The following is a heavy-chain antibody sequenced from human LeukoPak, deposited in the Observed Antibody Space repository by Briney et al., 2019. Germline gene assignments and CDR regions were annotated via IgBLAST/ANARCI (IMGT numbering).Heavy chain of an antibody. CDR1: GGSFSGYY. V-gene: IGHV4-34*01. Sequence: SETLSLTCAVYGGSFSGYYWAWIRQPPGKGLEWIGEINHSGSTTYNPSLKSRVTISVDTSKNQFSLKLSSVTAADTAVYYCASVRDWGQGTLVTVSS. J-gene: IGHJ4*02. D-gene: IGHD3-16*01. CDR3: ASVRD. CDR2: INHSGST.